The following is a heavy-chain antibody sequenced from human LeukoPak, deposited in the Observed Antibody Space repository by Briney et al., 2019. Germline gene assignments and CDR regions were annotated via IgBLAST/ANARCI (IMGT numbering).Heavy chain of an antibody. CDR3: LRAQRLVWWSVDY. D-gene: IGHD6-19*01. V-gene: IGHV1-18*01. CDR2: ISAYNGST. Sequence: GAGVKVSCKSSGYTFTRHGISWVRQAPGQGREGIGWISAYNGSTNYAHKLQGRVTMTTDTSTSTAYMALKSLMSSQTTGYSCLRAQRLVWWSVDYWGQGTLVTVSS. CDR1: GYTFTRHG. J-gene: IGHJ4*03.